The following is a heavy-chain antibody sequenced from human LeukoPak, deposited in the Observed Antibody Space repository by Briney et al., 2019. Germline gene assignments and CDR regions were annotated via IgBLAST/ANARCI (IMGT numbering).Heavy chain of an antibody. J-gene: IGHJ4*02. D-gene: IGHD4-23*01. V-gene: IGHV4-59*01. Sequence: SETLSLTCTVSGGSISSYYWSWIRQPPGKGLEWIGYIYYSGSTNYNPSLKSRVTISVDTSKNQFSLKLSSVTAADTAVYYCASSPDYGGNSVYWGQGTLVTVSS. CDR2: IYYSGST. CDR1: GGSISSYY. CDR3: ASSPDYGGNSVY.